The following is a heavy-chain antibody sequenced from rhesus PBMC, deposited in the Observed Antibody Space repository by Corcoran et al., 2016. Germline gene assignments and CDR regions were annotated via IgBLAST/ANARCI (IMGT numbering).Heavy chain of an antibody. D-gene: IGHD2-33*01. V-gene: IGHV4S11*01. CDR3: ARDLSADSQWHLDL. CDR2: IQGSGRYT. J-gene: IGHJ2*01. Sequence: QVQLQESGPGLVKPLDTLSLTCAVSGGSISNDWLNWVRPSPGQGLEWIGSIQGSGRYTDFNSSLKSRVTLSVDTARNQISLKVNSMTAADAAIYYCARDLSADSQWHLDLWGPGTPITISS. CDR1: GGSISNDW.